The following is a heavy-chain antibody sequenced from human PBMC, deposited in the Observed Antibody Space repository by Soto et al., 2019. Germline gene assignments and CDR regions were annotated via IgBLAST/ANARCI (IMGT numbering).Heavy chain of an antibody. V-gene: IGHV3-7*01. CDR3: AKEWARVCNY. D-gene: IGHD2-8*01. CDR1: GFTFSTYW. Sequence: GGSLRLSCAASGFTFSTYWMSWVRQAPGKGLEWVANIRQDGSEKYYVDSVKGRFTISRDNAKNSLYLQMNYLRAEDTAVYYCAKEWARVCNYWGQGTLVTVSS. J-gene: IGHJ4*02. CDR2: IRQDGSEK.